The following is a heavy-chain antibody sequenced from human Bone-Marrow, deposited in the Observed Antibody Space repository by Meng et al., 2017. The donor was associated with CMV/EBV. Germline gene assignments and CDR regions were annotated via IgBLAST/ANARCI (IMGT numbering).Heavy chain of an antibody. D-gene: IGHD6-19*01. J-gene: IGHJ6*02. CDR2: IWYDGSNK. CDR1: GFTFSSYG. V-gene: IGHV3-33*06. CDR3: AKGLYSSGWYGGYYYYYVMDV. Sequence: GESLKISCSVSGFTFSSYGMHWVRQAPGKGLEWVAGIWYDGSNKYYADSVKGGFTISRDNSKNTLYLQMNSLRVEDTAVYYCAKGLYSSGWYGGYYYYYVMDVWGQGTTVTVSS.